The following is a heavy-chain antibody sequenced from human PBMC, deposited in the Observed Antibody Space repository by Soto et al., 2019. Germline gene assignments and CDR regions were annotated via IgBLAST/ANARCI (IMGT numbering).Heavy chain of an antibody. CDR3: ARDLAAVPRAFDY. CDR1: GGSISSYF. Sequence: PSETLSLTCTVSGGSISSYFYIWVRQPPGKGLEWIGSVYYTGTTDYNPSLKSRVTISVDTSKTQFSLNLRSVTAADTAVYYCARDLAAVPRAFDYWGRGTLVPSPQ. V-gene: IGHV4-59*01. J-gene: IGHJ4*02. CDR2: VYYTGTT. D-gene: IGHD6-13*01.